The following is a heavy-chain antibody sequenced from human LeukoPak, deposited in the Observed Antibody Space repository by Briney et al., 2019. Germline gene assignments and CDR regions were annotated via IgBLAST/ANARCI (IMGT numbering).Heavy chain of an antibody. J-gene: IGHJ4*02. CDR1: GGSISSSSYY. Sequence: SETLSLTCTVSGGSISSSSYYWGWIRQPPGKGLEWIGSIYYSGSTYYNPSLKSRVTISVDTSKNQFSLKLSSVTAADTAVYYCARQNGDYMFYFDNWGQGTLVTVSS. CDR2: IYYSGST. V-gene: IGHV4-39*01. D-gene: IGHD4-17*01. CDR3: ARQNGDYMFYFDN.